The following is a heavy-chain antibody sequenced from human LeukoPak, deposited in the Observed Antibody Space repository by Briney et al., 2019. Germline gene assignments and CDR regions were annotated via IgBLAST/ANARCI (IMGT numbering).Heavy chain of an antibody. J-gene: IGHJ4*02. CDR1: GGSVSRYY. Sequence: SETLSLTCTVSGGSVSRYYWSWIRQPAGKGLEWIGRMYSSGSSNYNPSLKSRVTMSVDTSKNQFSLTLSSVTAADTAVYYCARFTRTNGVCAPDSWGQGTLVTVSS. D-gene: IGHD2-8*01. CDR3: ARFTRTNGVCAPDS. V-gene: IGHV4-4*07. CDR2: MYSSGSS.